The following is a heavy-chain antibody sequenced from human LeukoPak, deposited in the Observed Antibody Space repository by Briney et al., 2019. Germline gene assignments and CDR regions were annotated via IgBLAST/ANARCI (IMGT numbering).Heavy chain of an antibody. J-gene: IGHJ4*02. CDR3: ATDRERDPSVYYLV. V-gene: IGHV3-23*01. CDR1: GFTFSDYA. CDR2: SDDGSGT. Sequence: GGSLRLSCAASGFTFSDYAMSWVRQAPGQGLEWVSTSDDGSGTYYADSVKGRLTISRDNSKNTLFLQINSLRAEDSAVYYCATDRERDPSVYYLVGGQGTLITVSS. D-gene: IGHD3-22*01.